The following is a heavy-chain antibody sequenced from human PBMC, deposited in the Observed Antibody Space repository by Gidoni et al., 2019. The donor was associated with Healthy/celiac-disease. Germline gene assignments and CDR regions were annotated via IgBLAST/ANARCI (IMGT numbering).Heavy chain of an antibody. CDR3: ARASGEQWLVLSFFDY. V-gene: IGHV1-2*02. D-gene: IGHD6-19*01. CDR1: GYTFTGYY. J-gene: IGHJ4*02. Sequence: QVQLVQSGAEVKKPGASVKVSCQASGYTFTGYYMHWVRQAPGQGLEWMGWINPNSGGTNYAQKFQGRVTMTRDTSISTAYMELSRLRSDDTAVYYCARASGEQWLVLSFFDYWGQGTLVTVSS. CDR2: INPNSGGT.